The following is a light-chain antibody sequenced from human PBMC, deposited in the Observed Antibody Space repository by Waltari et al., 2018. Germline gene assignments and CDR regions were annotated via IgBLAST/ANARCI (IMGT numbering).Light chain of an antibody. V-gene: IGLV2-14*01. CDR2: DVR. Sequence: QSGLTQPASVSGSPGQSITISCIGTSSDIGAYDYVSWYQQYPGKAPKLLIYDVRDRPSGGSHRFSGSKSGNAASLTISGLQAEDEATYYCSSPTTRSTQVFGSGTKVTV. CDR3: SSPTTRSTQV. J-gene: IGLJ1*01. CDR1: SSDIGAYDY.